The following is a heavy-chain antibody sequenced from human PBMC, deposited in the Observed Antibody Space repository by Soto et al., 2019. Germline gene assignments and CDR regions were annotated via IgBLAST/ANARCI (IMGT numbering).Heavy chain of an antibody. CDR1: GFTFSSYS. V-gene: IGHV3-21*01. CDR2: ISSSSSYI. D-gene: IGHD3-10*01. Sequence: GGSLRLSCAASGFTFSSYSMNWVRQAPGKGLEWVSSISSSSSYIYYADSVKGRFTISRDNAKNSLYLQMNSLRAEDTAVYYYARDRGGYPYYYYYYGMDVWGQGPTVTVS. J-gene: IGHJ6*02. CDR3: ARDRGGYPYYYYYYGMDV.